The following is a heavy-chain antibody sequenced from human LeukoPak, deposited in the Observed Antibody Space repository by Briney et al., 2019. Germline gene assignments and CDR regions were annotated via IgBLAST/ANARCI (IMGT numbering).Heavy chain of an antibody. D-gene: IGHD1-20*01. CDR2: IYYSGST. CDR1: GISITSYY. J-gene: IGHJ4*02. V-gene: IGHV4-59*01. Sequence: SETLSLTCAVSGISITSYYWSWIRHPPGRGLEWIGYIYYSGSTHYNPPLTTRVTISVETSKHQFSLKLTSVTAADTAMYYCARDIYTNNWTAPYYWGQGTLVSVSS. CDR3: ARDIYTNNWTAPYY.